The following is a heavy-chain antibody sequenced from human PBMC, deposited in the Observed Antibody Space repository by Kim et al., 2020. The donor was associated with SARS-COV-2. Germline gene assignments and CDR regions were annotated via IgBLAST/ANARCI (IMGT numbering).Heavy chain of an antibody. Sequence: GGSLRLSCAASGFTFSTYGMSWVRQALGKGLECVSLITGSGGGTYYADSVMGRFIISRDNTKNTLYMQMNSLRAEDTPVYYCTKSGQFDCCGQGTLVTVSS. CDR1: GFTFSTYG. CDR3: TKSGQFDC. J-gene: IGHJ4*02. V-gene: IGHV3-23*01. CDR2: ITGSGGGT. D-gene: IGHD3-10*01.